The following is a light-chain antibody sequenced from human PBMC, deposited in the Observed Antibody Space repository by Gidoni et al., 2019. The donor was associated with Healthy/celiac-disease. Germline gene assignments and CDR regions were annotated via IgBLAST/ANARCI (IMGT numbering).Light chain of an antibody. J-gene: IGKJ5*01. V-gene: IGKV1-12*01. CDR1: QRISSW. CDR3: QQANSFPIT. Sequence: DIQMTKSPPSVSASVGDRVTITWRASQRISSWLAWYQQKPGKAPKLLIYAASSLPSRVPSRFSGSGSGTDFTLTISSLQPEDFATYYCQQANSFPITFGQGTRLEIK. CDR2: AAS.